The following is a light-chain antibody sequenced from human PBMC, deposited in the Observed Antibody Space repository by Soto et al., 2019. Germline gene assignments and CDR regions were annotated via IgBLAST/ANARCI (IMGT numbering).Light chain of an antibody. CDR1: QSVSSSF. Sequence: EIVLTQSPGTLSLSPGERATLSCRASQSVSSSFLAWYQQKPGQAPRLLIYGASSRATGIPDRISGSGSGTEFTLTISRLEPEDFAVYYCHQYDSSPVTFGQGTKVEIK. CDR3: HQYDSSPVT. J-gene: IGKJ1*01. CDR2: GAS. V-gene: IGKV3-20*01.